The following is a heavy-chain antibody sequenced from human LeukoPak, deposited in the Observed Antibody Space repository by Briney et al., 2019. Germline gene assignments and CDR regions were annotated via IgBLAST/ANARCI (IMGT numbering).Heavy chain of an antibody. V-gene: IGHV3-30*18. CDR3: AKITSGGSSHDIDY. Sequence: GGSLRLSCAASGFTFSGYSMNWVRQAPGKGLEWVAVISYDGSNKYYADSVKGRFTISRDNSKNTLYLQMNSLRAEDTAVYYCAKITSGGSSHDIDYWGQGTLVTVSS. D-gene: IGHD2-15*01. CDR2: ISYDGSNK. J-gene: IGHJ4*02. CDR1: GFTFSGYS.